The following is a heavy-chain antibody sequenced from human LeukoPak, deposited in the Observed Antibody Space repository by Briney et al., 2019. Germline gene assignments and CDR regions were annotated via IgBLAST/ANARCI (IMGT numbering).Heavy chain of an antibody. V-gene: IGHV3-7*01. CDR3: ASALPADRFDY. J-gene: IGHJ4*02. Sequence: PGGSLRLSCSASGFTFSDYWMSWVRQAPGKGLEWVANIKYYGTEKYYVDSVKGRFTISRDNAKNSLFLQMSSLRAEDTAVYYCASALPADRFDYWGQGTLVTVSS. D-gene: IGHD2-2*01. CDR1: GFTFSDYW. CDR2: IKYYGTEK.